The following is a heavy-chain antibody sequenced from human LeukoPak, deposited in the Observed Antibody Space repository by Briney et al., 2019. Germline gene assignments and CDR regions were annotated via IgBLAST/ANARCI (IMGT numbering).Heavy chain of an antibody. Sequence: PGGSLRLSCAASGFTFSSYGMHWVRQAPGKGLEWVAVIWYDGSNKYYADSVKGRFTISRDNSKNTLYLQMNSLRAEDTAVYYCAKDFAGGFGESPRYWGQGTLVTVSS. CDR3: AKDFAGGFGESPRY. J-gene: IGHJ4*02. V-gene: IGHV3-33*06. D-gene: IGHD3-10*01. CDR2: IWYDGSNK. CDR1: GFTFSSYG.